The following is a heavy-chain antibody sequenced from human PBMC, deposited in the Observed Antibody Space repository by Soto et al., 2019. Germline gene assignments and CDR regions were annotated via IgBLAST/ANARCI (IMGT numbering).Heavy chain of an antibody. D-gene: IGHD2-2*01. V-gene: IGHV1-3*01. Sequence: ASVKVSHKASGYTFTSYAMHWVRQPPAQRLEWMGWINAGSGNTKYSQKFQGRVTITRDTSASTAYMELRSLRSEDTAVYYCARGGWHCGRASCYYYYYYGMDVWGQGATVTVSS. J-gene: IGHJ6*02. CDR2: INAGSGNT. CDR3: ARGGWHCGRASCYYYYYYGMDV. CDR1: GYTFTSYA.